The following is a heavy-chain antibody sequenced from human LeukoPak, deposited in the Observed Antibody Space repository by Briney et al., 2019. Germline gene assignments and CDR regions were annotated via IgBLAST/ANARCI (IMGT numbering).Heavy chain of an antibody. Sequence: GASVTVSCKPSGYTFTGYYMHWVRQAPGQGREWMGWINPNSGGTNYAQRFQGRVTMTRDTSISTAYMELSRLKSDDTSVYYCARGASGVYTVTTSWFDPWGQGTLVTVSS. CDR1: GYTFTGYY. J-gene: IGHJ5*02. D-gene: IGHD4-17*01. V-gene: IGHV1-2*02. CDR2: INPNSGGT. CDR3: ARGASGVYTVTTSWFDP.